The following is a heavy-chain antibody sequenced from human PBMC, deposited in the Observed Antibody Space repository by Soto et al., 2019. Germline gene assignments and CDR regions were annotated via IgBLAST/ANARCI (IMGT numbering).Heavy chain of an antibody. Sequence: GGSLRLSCTASGFSFRNYAMTWVRQSPGKGLEWVSTISDVGVATDSADSVKGRFTISRDDSKNTVLLQMDNLRAEDTAAYFCGKGSRPIPKVSGLVYGGYRGQRTSVTVAS. D-gene: IGHD6-19*01. J-gene: IGHJ4*02. V-gene: IGHV3-23*01. CDR2: ISDVGVAT. CDR1: GFSFRNYA. CDR3: GKGSRPIPKVSGLVYGGY.